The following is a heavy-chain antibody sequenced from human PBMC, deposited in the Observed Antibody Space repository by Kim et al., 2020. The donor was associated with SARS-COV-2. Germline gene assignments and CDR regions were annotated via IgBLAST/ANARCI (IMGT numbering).Heavy chain of an antibody. Sequence: ASVKVSCKASGYTFTSYDINWVRQATGQGLEWMGWMNPNSGNTGYAQKFQGRVTMTRNTSTSTAYMELSSLRSEDTAVYYCARVTDSSGWDYSRNYYGMDVWGQGTTVTVSS. CDR2: MNPNSGNT. CDR3: ARVTDSSGWDYSRNYYGMDV. CDR1: GYTFTSYD. J-gene: IGHJ6*02. D-gene: IGHD6-19*01. V-gene: IGHV1-8*01.